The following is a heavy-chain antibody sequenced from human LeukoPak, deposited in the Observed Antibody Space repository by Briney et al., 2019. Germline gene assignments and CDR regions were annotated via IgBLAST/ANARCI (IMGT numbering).Heavy chain of an antibody. CDR2: VSSSSNT. CDR1: GSTFSSHA. CDR3: AQRGIGNTWNSEGV. Sequence: GGSLRLSCVASGSTFSSHAMSWVRQGPGKGLEWVAVVSSSSNTYYADSVKGRFTISRDNSKNTLYLQMNGLRAEDTAVYYCAQRGIGNTWNSEGVWGQGTPVTVSS. V-gene: IGHV3-23*03. D-gene: IGHD1-7*01. J-gene: IGHJ4*02.